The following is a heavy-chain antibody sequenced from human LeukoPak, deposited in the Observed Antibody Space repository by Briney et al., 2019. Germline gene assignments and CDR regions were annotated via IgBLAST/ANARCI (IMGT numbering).Heavy chain of an antibody. CDR1: GYTFTSYY. D-gene: IGHD3-16*01. J-gene: IGHJ3*02. Sequence: ASVKVSFKASGYTFTSYYMHLVRQAPGQGLEWMGWMNPNSGGTNYAQKFQGRVTMTWDTSISTAYMELSRLRSDDTAVYYCARDGGLNSEAFDIWGQGTMVTVSS. V-gene: IGHV1-2*02. CDR3: ARDGGLNSEAFDI. CDR2: MNPNSGGT.